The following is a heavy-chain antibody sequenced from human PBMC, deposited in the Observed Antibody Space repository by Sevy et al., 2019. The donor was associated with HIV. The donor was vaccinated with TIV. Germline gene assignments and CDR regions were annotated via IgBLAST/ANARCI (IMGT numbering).Heavy chain of an antibody. Sequence: GGSLRLSCAASGFTSSSYAMSWVRQPPGRGLEWVSTLSDSGVSTYYADSLKGRFTISRDNSKNILYLQMNSLRAEDTAVYYCARDRATSATGTLFDYWGQGTLVTVSS. CDR2: LSDSGVST. CDR1: GFTSSSYA. D-gene: IGHD3-9*01. J-gene: IGHJ4*02. CDR3: ARDRATSATGTLFDY. V-gene: IGHV3-23*01.